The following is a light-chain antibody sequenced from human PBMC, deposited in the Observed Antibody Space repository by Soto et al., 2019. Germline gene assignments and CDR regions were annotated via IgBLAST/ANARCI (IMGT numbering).Light chain of an antibody. CDR3: GAWETSRNGGL. V-gene: IGLV1-51*02. CDR1: TSNIGLND. J-gene: IGLJ2*01. Sequence: QSVLTQPPSVSAAPGQDVTISCSGSTSNIGLNDVAWYQQLPGTAPKLLLYENNKRPSGIPDRFSGSKSGTSATLGITGLQTGDEADYYCGAWETSRNGGLFVGGTKLTVL. CDR2: ENN.